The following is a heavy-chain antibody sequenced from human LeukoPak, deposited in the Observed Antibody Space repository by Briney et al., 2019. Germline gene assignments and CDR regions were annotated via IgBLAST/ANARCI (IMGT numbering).Heavy chain of an antibody. CDR2: IYYSGST. J-gene: IGHJ4*02. V-gene: IGHV4-59*01. D-gene: IGHD1-26*01. Sequence: SETLSLTCTVSGGSISSYYLSWIRQPPGKGLEWIGYIYYSGSTNYNPSLKSRVTISVDTSKNQFSLKLSSVTAADTAVYYCVRAYSGSYFDYWGQGTLVTVSS. CDR1: GGSISSYY. CDR3: VRAYSGSYFDY.